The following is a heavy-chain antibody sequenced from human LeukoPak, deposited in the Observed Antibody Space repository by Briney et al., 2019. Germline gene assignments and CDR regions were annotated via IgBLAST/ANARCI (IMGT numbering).Heavy chain of an antibody. CDR3: ARDSIHRRTTPFDY. V-gene: IGHV4-34*01. CDR2: INHSGST. Sequence: SETLSLTCAVYGGSFSGYYWSWIRQPPGKGLEWIGEINHSGSTNHNPSLKSRVTISLDTSKNQFSLKLTSVTAADTAVYYCARDSIHRRTTPFDYWGQGTLVTISS. D-gene: IGHD1-7*01. J-gene: IGHJ4*02. CDR1: GGSFSGYY.